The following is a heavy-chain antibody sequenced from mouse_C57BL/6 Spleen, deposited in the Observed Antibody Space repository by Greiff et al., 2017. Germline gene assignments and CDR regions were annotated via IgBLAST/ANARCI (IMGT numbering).Heavy chain of an antibody. CDR2: IDPANGNT. CDR3: ASSYGYDPCAMVY. CDR1: GFNIKNTY. J-gene: IGHJ4*01. D-gene: IGHD2-2*01. V-gene: IGHV14-3*01. Sequence: EVQLQQSVAELVRPGASVKLSCTASGFNIKNTYMHWVKQRPEQGLEWIGRIDPANGNTKSAPKFKGKATITADTSSNTAYLQRSRLTSVDTAISYCASSYGYDPCAMVYWGQGPSVTVSS.